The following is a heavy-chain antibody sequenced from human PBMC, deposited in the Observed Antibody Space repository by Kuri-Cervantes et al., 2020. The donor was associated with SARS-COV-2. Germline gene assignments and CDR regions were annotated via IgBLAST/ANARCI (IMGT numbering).Heavy chain of an antibody. CDR3: ARSANYDPGSYYMSYGMDV. D-gene: IGHD3-10*01. J-gene: IGHJ6*02. CDR2: IIPILGIA. Sequence: SVKVSCKASGGTFSSYAISWVRQAPGQGLEWMGRIIPILGIANYAQKFQGRVTITADKSTSTAYMELSSLRSEDTAVYYCARSANYDPGSYYMSYGMDVWGQGTTVTVSS. CDR1: GGTFSSYA. V-gene: IGHV1-69*04.